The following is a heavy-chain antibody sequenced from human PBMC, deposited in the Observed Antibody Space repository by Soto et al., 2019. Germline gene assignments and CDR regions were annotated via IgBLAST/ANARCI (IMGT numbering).Heavy chain of an antibody. CDR3: AREFPGALERSRAFDI. V-gene: IGHV4-4*07. Sequence: SETLSLTCTVSGGSIISFYWSWIRQSAGKGLEWIGRVSATETASYNPPLRSPVTMSADMSSNQFSLNLNSVTAADSAVYFCAREFPGALERSRAFDIWGQGTVVTVSS. CDR2: VSATETA. D-gene: IGHD1-1*01. J-gene: IGHJ3*02. CDR1: GGSIISFY.